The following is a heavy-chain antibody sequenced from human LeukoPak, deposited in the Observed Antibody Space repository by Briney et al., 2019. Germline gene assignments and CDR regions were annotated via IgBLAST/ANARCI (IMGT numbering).Heavy chain of an antibody. Sequence: HPSETLSLTCAVYGGSFSGYYWSWIRQPPGKGLEWVSALSASGSNTYYADSVKGRFTISRDNSKNMLYLQMNSLRAEDTAVYFCAKKVQGAAPFDNWGQGTLVTVSS. CDR3: AKKVQGAAPFDN. J-gene: IGHJ4*02. D-gene: IGHD2-2*01. CDR1: GGSFSGYY. CDR2: LSASGSNT. V-gene: IGHV3-23*01.